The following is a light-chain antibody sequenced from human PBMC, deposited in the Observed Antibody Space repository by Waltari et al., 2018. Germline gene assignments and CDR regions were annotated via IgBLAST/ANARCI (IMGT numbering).Light chain of an antibody. V-gene: IGKV3-20*01. Sequence: EIVLTQSPGTLSLSPGERATLSCRASQSVSSSYLAWYQQRPGQAPRLLIYGASSRATGIPDRCSGSGSGTDFTLTISRLEPEDSAVYYCQQFGTPLTFGGGTKVEIK. CDR2: GAS. CDR3: QQFGTPLT. CDR1: QSVSSSY. J-gene: IGKJ4*01.